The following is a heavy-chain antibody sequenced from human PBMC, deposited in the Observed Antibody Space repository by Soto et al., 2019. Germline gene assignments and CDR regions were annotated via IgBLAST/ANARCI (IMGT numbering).Heavy chain of an antibody. V-gene: IGHV1-3*01. CDR1: GYTFTSYA. CDR3: ASSSTATTVYGY. J-gene: IGHJ4*02. CDR2: INGGYGNT. D-gene: IGHD4-17*01. Sequence: QVQLVQSGAEVKKPGASVKLSCKASGYTFTSYAMHWVRQAPGQRLEWTGWINGGYGNTEYSQKFQGRVTITRDTSASTGYMELSSLRSEDTAVYYCASSSTATTVYGYWGQGTLVTVSS.